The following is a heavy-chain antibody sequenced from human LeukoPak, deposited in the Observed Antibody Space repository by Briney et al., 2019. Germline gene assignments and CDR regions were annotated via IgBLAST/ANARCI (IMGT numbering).Heavy chain of an antibody. Sequence: GGSLRLSCAASGFPFSSYAMSWVRQAPGKGLEWVSTISNSDDSTYYADSVKGRFTISRDNSKNTLYLQMNNLRAEDTAIYYCAKAANYDILTGYYLDYWGQGTLVTVSS. D-gene: IGHD3-9*01. J-gene: IGHJ4*02. CDR3: AKAANYDILTGYYLDY. CDR2: ISNSDDST. CDR1: GFPFSSYA. V-gene: IGHV3-23*01.